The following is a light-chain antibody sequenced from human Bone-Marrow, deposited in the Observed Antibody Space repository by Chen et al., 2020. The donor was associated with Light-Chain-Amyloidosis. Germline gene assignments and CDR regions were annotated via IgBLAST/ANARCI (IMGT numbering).Light chain of an antibody. J-gene: IGKJ1*01. CDR3: QQRSSWPWT. CDR1: QSVFRY. Sequence: EIVLTQSPATLSLSPGETATLSCRASQSVFRYLAWYQQVPGQPPRLLIYDASTRATGTPARISGGGSGTDFTLTISSLDPEDLAVYYCQQRSSWPWTFGQGTKVEVK. V-gene: IGKV3-11*01. CDR2: DAS.